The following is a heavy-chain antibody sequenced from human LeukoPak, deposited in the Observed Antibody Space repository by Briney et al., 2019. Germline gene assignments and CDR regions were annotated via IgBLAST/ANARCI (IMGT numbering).Heavy chain of an antibody. D-gene: IGHD5-18*01. J-gene: IGHJ6*02. V-gene: IGHV4-34*01. CDR2: INHSGST. CDR1: GFTFSSYW. Sequence: PGGSLRLSCAASGFTFSSYWMTWIRQPPGKGLEWIGEINHSGSTNYNPSLKSRVTISVDTSKNQFSLKLSSVTAADTAVYYCARGGTSQLWLNLYYYGMDVWGQGTTVTVSS. CDR3: ARGGTSQLWLNLYYYGMDV.